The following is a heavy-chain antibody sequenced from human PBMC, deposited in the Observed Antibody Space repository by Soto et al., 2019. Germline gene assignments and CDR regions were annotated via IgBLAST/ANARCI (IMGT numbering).Heavy chain of an antibody. V-gene: IGHV1-18*01. CDR3: VRADRTTATTVYFDS. D-gene: IGHD1-1*01. J-gene: IGHJ4*02. CDR1: GHIFSNYG. Sequence: ASVKVSCKASGHIFSNYGITWVRQAPGQGLEWMGWISTYNGGKSKYAPKVQGRVTMTIDTSTSTANMELWNLRSDDTAVYYCVRADRTTATTVYFDSWGQGTLVTVSS. CDR2: ISTYNGGKS.